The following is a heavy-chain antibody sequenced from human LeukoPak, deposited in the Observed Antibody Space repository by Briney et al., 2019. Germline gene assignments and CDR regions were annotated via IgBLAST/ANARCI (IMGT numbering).Heavy chain of an antibody. D-gene: IGHD2-2*01. J-gene: IGHJ3*02. CDR3: AKEYHRVHDAFDT. V-gene: IGHV3-30*18. Sequence: GRSLRLSCVASGFTFSSESIHWVRQAPGKGLEWVAVISYDGSKKYYTDSVKGRFTISRDNSRSTVYLQMNSLTTEDTAVYHCAKEYHRVHDAFDTWGHGTMVTVSS. CDR2: ISYDGSKK. CDR1: GFTFSSES.